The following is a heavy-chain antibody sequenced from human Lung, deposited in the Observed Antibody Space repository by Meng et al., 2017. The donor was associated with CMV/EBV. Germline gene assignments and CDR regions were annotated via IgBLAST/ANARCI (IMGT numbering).Heavy chain of an antibody. CDR2: ISTYTGNT. CDR3: AREYDGSGNYGMDV. CDR1: GYTFNNYA. V-gene: IGHV1-18*01. Sequence: ASXXVSXKASGYTFNNYAIITWVRQAPGEGLEWMGQISTYTGNTIYAQKLQGRVTMTTDTSTSTAYMELRSLRSDDSSVYYCAREYDGSGNYGMDVWGQGTXVTV. J-gene: IGHJ6*02. D-gene: IGHD3-22*01.